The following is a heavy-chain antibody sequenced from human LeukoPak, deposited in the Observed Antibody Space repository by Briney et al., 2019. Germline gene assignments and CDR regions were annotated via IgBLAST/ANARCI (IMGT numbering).Heavy chain of an antibody. Sequence: GGSLRLSCAASGFTFRNYAMHWVRQAPGKGLEYVSGISKNGGTTSYGNSVKGRFTISRDTSKNTLYLQMGSLRAEDMAIYYCARDSTVFDAFDMWGQGTMVTVS. D-gene: IGHD4-17*01. V-gene: IGHV3-64*01. CDR2: ISKNGGTT. CDR1: GFTFRNYA. CDR3: ARDSTVFDAFDM. J-gene: IGHJ3*02.